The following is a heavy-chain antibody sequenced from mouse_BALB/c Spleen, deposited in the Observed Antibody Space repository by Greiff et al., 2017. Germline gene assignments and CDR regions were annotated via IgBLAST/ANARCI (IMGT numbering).Heavy chain of an antibody. D-gene: IGHD1-1*01. CDR2: ISSGGST. J-gene: IGHJ4*01. CDR3: ASDYYGRTGDAMDY. V-gene: IGHV5-6-5*01. CDR1: GFTFSSYA. Sequence: EVMLVESGGGLAKPGGSLKLSCAASGFTFSSYAMSWVRQTPEKRLEWVASISSGGSTYYPDSVKGRFTISRDNARNILYLQMSSLRSEDTAMYYCASDYYGRTGDAMDYWGQGTSVTVSS.